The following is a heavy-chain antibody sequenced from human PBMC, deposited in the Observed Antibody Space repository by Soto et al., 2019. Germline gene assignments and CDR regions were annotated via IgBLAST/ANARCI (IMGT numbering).Heavy chain of an antibody. Sequence: PSETLSLTCTVSGGSISSYYWSWIRQPPGKGLEWIGYIYYSGSTYYNPSLKSRVTISVDTSKNQFSLKLSSVTAADTAVYYCARDHDFWSGYRKRGYYYYGMDVWGQGTTVTVSS. J-gene: IGHJ6*02. CDR3: ARDHDFWSGYRKRGYYYYGMDV. CDR1: GGSISSYY. CDR2: IYYSGST. V-gene: IGHV4-59*12. D-gene: IGHD3-3*01.